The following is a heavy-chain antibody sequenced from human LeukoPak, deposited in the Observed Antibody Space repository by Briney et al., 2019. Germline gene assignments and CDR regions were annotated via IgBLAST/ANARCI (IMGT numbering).Heavy chain of an antibody. CDR1: GFTFDDYA. CDR2: ISWNSGSI. J-gene: IGHJ3*02. D-gene: IGHD4-23*01. CDR3: AKGQLRLTSDAFDI. V-gene: IGHV3-9*03. Sequence: GGSLRLSCAASGFTFDDYAMHWVRQAPGKGLEWVSGISWNSGSIGYADSAKGRFTISRDNAKNSLYLQMNSLRAEDMALYYCAKGQLRLTSDAFDIWGQGTMVTVSS.